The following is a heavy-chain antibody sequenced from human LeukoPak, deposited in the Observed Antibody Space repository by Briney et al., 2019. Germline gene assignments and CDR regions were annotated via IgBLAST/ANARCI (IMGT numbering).Heavy chain of an antibody. V-gene: IGHV3-21*01. CDR3: AGNFDP. J-gene: IGHJ5*02. CDR1: GLTFTSSD. Sequence: GGSLRLSCVASGLTFTSSDFNWIRQAPGKGLEWLSTITRSGSNLYYADSVKGRFITSRDDAKDSVDLQMESLRIEDTAFFFRAGNFDPWGQGTLVTVSS. D-gene: IGHD3-3*01. CDR2: ITRSGSNL.